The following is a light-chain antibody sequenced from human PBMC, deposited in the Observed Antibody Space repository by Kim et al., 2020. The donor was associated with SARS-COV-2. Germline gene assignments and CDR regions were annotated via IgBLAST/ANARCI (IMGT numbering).Light chain of an antibody. V-gene: IGKV3-15*01. Sequence: EIVMTQSPATLSVSPGERVTLSCRASQSVRNNVAWYQQKPGQAPRLLIYETSTRATGIPARFSGSASGTEFTLTISSLQSEDFAVYYCLHDNDWPPYTFGQGTKLEI. CDR3: LHDNDWPPYT. CDR1: QSVRNN. J-gene: IGKJ2*01. CDR2: ETS.